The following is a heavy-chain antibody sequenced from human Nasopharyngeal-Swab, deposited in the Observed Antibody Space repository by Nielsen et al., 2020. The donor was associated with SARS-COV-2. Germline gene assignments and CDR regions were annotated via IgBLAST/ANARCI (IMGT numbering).Heavy chain of an antibody. CDR2: ISSSSRYI. V-gene: IGHV3-21*06. J-gene: IGHJ6*02. CDR1: GFTFSGYS. Sequence: GESLKISCVASGFTFSGYSMNWVRQAPGKGLEWVSYISSSSRYIYYVDSVKGRFTISRDNAKNSVYLQMNSLRAEDTAVYYCAKEEASYDFWSGYVTNYYYNGMDVWGQGTTVTVSS. D-gene: IGHD3-3*01. CDR3: AKEEASYDFWSGYVTNYYYNGMDV.